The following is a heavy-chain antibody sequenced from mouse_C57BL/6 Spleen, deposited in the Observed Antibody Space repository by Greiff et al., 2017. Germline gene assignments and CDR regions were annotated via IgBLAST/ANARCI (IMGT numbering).Heavy chain of an antibody. D-gene: IGHD2-5*01. CDR1: GFNIKDYY. CDR2: IAPEGGDT. V-gene: IGHV14-2*01. CDR3: ARSNYDYAMDY. J-gene: IGHJ4*01. Sequence: VQLQQSGAELVKPGASVKLSCTASGFNIKDYYMHWVKQRTEQGLEWIGRIAPEGGDTKYAPKFQGKATITADTSTNTAYLQLRSRTSDDTAVYYCARSNYDYAMDYWGQGTSVTVSS.